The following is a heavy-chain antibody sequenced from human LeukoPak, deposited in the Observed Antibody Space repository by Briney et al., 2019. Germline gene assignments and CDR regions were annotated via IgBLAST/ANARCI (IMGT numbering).Heavy chain of an antibody. Sequence: GGSLRLSCAASGFTFSSYAMSWVRQAPGKGLEWVSTISGSGLSTYYADSVKGRFTISRDNSKNTLYLQMNSLRAEDTAVYYCAKESLYYYGMDVWGQGTTVTVSS. CDR3: AKESLYYYGMDV. J-gene: IGHJ6*02. V-gene: IGHV3-23*01. CDR2: ISGSGLST. CDR1: GFTFSSYA.